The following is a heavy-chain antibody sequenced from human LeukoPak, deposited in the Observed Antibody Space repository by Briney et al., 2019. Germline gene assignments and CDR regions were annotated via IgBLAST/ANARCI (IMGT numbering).Heavy chain of an antibody. Sequence: SETLTLTCTVSNGSISSDYWTWIRQPPGKGLEWIGYIYYSGSTKYNPSLESRATISLDTSRNQFSLKLTSMTAADTAVYYCARLTTRPGGIRPLIMDFWGQGTLVTVSS. J-gene: IGHJ4*02. V-gene: IGHV4-59*01. CDR1: NGSISSDY. D-gene: IGHD3-10*01. CDR2: IYYSGST. CDR3: ARLTTRPGGIRPLIMDF.